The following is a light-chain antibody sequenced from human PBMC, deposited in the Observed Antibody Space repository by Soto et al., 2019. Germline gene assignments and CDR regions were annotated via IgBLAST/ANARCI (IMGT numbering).Light chain of an antibody. CDR2: KAS. CDR3: QQYDTFST. J-gene: IGKJ1*01. CDR1: QSISNW. V-gene: IGKV1-5*03. Sequence: DIQMTQSPSILSASVGDRVTITCRASQSISNWLAWYQQKPGKAPKLLISKASTLNSGVPSRFSGSGSGTEFTLTISSLQTDDFAIYYCQQYDTFSTFGQGTKVDLK.